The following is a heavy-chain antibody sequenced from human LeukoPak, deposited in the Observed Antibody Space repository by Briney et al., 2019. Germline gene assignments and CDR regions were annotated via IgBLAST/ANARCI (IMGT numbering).Heavy chain of an antibody. V-gene: IGHV3-23*01. J-gene: IGHJ4*02. CDR3: AKVRGVYCSSRGCYYYDS. Sequence: PGGSLRLSCGASGFTFTSYSMSWVRQSPGRGLEWVAGVSPSGGRTLYAHSVQGRFTISRDNSNDIVYLQLSSLRAEDSALYYCAKVRGVYCSSRGCYYYDSWGQGTPVTVSS. CDR2: VSPSGGRT. D-gene: IGHD2-2*01. CDR1: GFTFTSYS.